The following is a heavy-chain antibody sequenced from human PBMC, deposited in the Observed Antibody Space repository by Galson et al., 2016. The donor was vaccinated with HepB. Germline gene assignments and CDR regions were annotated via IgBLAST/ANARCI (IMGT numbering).Heavy chain of an antibody. V-gene: IGHV4-39*02. Sequence: SETLSLTCTVSGGSISTSSYYWGWIRQPPGKGLEWIGSIYYSGTTYYNPSLESRLTMAVDTSKNHFSLNLVSVTAADTAVYFCVRPAVAVARGFDSWGRGTLVTVSS. CDR2: IYYSGTT. CDR3: VRPAVAVARGFDS. J-gene: IGHJ4*02. D-gene: IGHD6-19*01. CDR1: GGSISTSSYY.